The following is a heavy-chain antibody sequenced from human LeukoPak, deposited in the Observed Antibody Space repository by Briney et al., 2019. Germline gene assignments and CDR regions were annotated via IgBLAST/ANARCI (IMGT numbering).Heavy chain of an antibody. CDR3: ARWTAGTRDAFDI. CDR1: GGSISSYY. Sequence: SETLSLTCTVSGGSISSYYWSWIRQPPGKGLEWIGYIYYSGSTNYSPSLKSRVTISVDTSKNQFSLKLSSVTAADTAVYYCARWTAGTRDAFDIWGQGTMVTVSS. CDR2: IYYSGST. V-gene: IGHV4-59*01. D-gene: IGHD1-1*01. J-gene: IGHJ3*02.